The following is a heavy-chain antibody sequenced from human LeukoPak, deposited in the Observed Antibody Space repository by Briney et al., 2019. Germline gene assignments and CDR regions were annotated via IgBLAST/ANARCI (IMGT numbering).Heavy chain of an antibody. CDR1: RFTFSSYE. CDR3: ARESHCSSTSCYRDHHYYYYGMDV. Sequence: GGSLRLSCAASRFTFSSYEMNWVRQAPGKGLEWVSYISSSGSTIYYADSVKGRFTISRDNVKNSLYLQMNSLRAEDTAVYYCARESHCSSTSCYRDHHYYYYGMDVWGQGTTVTVSS. CDR2: ISSSGSTI. V-gene: IGHV3-48*03. D-gene: IGHD2-2*02. J-gene: IGHJ6*02.